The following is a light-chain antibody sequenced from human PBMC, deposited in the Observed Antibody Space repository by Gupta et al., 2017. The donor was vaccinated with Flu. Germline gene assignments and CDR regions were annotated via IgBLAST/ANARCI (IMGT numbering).Light chain of an antibody. CDR1: ETTHNY. Sequence: DIQMTQSPFSLSASVGDRVTITCRASETTHNYLNWYQQKPGRAPKLLIYSTSTLQSAVPPRFSGSGAGTDFTLTISNLQPEDFATYYCQQRDSVHITFGQGTQLEIK. V-gene: IGKV1-39*01. J-gene: IGKJ5*01. CDR2: STS. CDR3: QQRDSVHIT.